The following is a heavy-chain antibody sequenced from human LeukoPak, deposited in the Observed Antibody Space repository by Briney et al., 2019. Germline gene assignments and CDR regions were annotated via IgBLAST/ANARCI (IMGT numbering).Heavy chain of an antibody. CDR1: GYSISSGYY. D-gene: IGHD3-10*01. CDR2: IYTSGST. V-gene: IGHV4-4*07. J-gene: IGHJ4*02. CDR3: ARGGYYHGSGSLINDY. Sequence: SETLSLTCTVSGYSISSGYYWSWIRQPAGKGLEWIGRIYTSGSTNYNPSLKSRVTMSVDTSKNQFSLKLSSVTAADTAVYYCARGGYYHGSGSLINDYWGQGTLVTVSS.